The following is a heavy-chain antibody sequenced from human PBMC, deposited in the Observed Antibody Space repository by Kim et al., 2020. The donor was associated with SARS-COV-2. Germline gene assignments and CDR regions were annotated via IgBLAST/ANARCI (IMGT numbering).Heavy chain of an antibody. D-gene: IGHD6-19*01. J-gene: IGHJ4*02. Sequence: NMYYADSVKGRFTISRDNAKNSLYLEMNSLRAEDTAVYYCAREVAATFDYWGQGTLVTVSS. CDR3: AREVAATFDY. V-gene: IGHV3-11*04. CDR2: NM.